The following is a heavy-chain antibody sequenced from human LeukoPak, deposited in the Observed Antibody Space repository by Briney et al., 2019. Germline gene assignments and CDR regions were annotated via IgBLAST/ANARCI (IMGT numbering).Heavy chain of an antibody. Sequence: SETLSLTCTVSGGSLSNNYWSWIRQPPGKGLEWIGYIYYDGSSNSNPSLKSRVTMSVDTSNSQFSLKLNSVTAADTAVYYCARYYCSSTTCYYFDFWGQGTLVTVSS. D-gene: IGHD2-2*01. J-gene: IGHJ4*02. CDR2: IYYDGSS. CDR1: GGSLSNNY. CDR3: ARYYCSSTTCYYFDF. V-gene: IGHV4-59*01.